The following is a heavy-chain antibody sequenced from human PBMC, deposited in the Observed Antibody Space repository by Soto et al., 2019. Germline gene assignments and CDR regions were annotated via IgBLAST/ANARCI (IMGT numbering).Heavy chain of an antibody. CDR2: LSYDVRNK. CDR1: GFTFSSYS. J-gene: IGHJ4*02. V-gene: IGHV3-30*03. CDR3: AREHVAVYYNVIGY. Sequence: GGSLRLSCAASGFTFSSYSMNWVRQAPGKGLEWVAVLSYDVRNKFYADSVKGRFTISRDNAKNTLYLQMNSLRTEDTAVYYCAREHVAVYYNVIGYWGQGTLVTVPS. D-gene: IGHD3-9*01.